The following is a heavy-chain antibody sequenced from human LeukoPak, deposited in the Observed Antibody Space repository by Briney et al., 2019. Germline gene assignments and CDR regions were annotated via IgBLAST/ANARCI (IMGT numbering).Heavy chain of an antibody. CDR3: ARWRNYDGASGYYQDAFDL. V-gene: IGHV3-21*01. CDR1: GFHFNIYS. CDR2: ISSGSSYM. Sequence: GSLRLSCAASGFHFNIYSMNWVRQAPGKGLEWISSISSGSSYMSYAESVKGRFTISRDNAKNPLYLQMNSLRAEDTAVYYCARWRNYDGASGYYQDAFDLWGRGTMVTVSS. D-gene: IGHD3-22*01. J-gene: IGHJ3*01.